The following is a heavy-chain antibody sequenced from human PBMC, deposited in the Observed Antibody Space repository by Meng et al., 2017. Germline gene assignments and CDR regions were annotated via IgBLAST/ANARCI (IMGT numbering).Heavy chain of an antibody. Sequence: QVQLQESGPGRVRPSETLSLTCPVSGDSVTVGSHYWSWIRQPPGKGLEWIGYIDYGGSTSYNPSLRSRVTISVDTSNNQFSLKLSSVTAADTAVFYCARTRGDYYFDYWGQGTLVTVSS. CDR3: ARTRGDYYFDY. CDR1: GDSVTVGSHY. J-gene: IGHJ4*02. D-gene: IGHD3-16*01. CDR2: IDYGGST. V-gene: IGHV4-61*01.